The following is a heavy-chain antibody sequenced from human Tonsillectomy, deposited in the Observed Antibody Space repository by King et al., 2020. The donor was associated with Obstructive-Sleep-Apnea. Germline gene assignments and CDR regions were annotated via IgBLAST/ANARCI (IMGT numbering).Heavy chain of an antibody. CDR1: GYTFTSYL. V-gene: IGHV1-18*01. CDR3: ARSPRIGYHDY. CDR2: ISGNTGNT. J-gene: IGHJ4*02. Sequence: VQLVESGAEVKKPGASVKVSCKPSGYTFTSYLISWVRQAPGQGLEWMGWISGNTGNTNYAQKFQGRVTMTTDTSTSTAYMELRSLRSDDTAVYYCARSPRIGYHDYWGQGTLVTVSS. D-gene: IGHD3-22*01.